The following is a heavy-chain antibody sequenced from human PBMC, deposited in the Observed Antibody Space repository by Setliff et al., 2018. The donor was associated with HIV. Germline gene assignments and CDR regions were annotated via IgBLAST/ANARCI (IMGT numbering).Heavy chain of an antibody. D-gene: IGHD1-7*01. CDR3: AREGITGTTLHPY. CDR2: VKQDGTDTI. CDR1: GFRFRSYW. V-gene: IGHV3-7*01. J-gene: IGHJ4*02. Sequence: GGSLRLSCAASGFRFRSYWMSWVRQAPGKGLESVANVKQDGTDTIYYADSVKGRFTISRDNAKNSLYLQMNTLRAEDTAVYYCAREGITGTTLHPYWGQGTLVTVSS.